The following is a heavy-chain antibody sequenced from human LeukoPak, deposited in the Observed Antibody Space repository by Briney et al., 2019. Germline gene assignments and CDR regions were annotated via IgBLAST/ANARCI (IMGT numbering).Heavy chain of an antibody. J-gene: IGHJ4*02. CDR1: GGSFTSYY. CDR3: ARGFSH. Sequence: SETLSLTCAVYGGSFTSYYWSWLRQPPGEGLEWIGEINDSGGTTYNPSLKSRVTMSLDTSKNRFSLKLTSVTAADTAVYYCARGFSHWGQGTLVTVSS. V-gene: IGHV4-34*01. CDR2: INDSGGT.